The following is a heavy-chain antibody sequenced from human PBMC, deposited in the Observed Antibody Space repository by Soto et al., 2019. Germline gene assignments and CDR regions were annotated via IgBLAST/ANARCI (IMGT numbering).Heavy chain of an antibody. CDR3: AKAVGYCSSTTCRDYYWYYGMDV. Sequence: LRLSCAASGFTFSSYAMSWVRQAPGKGLEWVSAISGSGGSTYYADSVKGRFTISRDNSKNTLYLQMNSLRAEDTAVYYCAKAVGYCSSTTCRDYYWYYGMDVWGQGTTVTVSS. CDR2: ISGSGGST. V-gene: IGHV3-23*01. CDR1: GFTFSSYA. D-gene: IGHD2-2*01. J-gene: IGHJ6*02.